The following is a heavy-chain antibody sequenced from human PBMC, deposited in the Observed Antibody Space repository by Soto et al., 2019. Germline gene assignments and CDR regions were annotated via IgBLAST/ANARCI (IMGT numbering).Heavy chain of an antibody. CDR1: GGSISSYY. J-gene: IGHJ3*02. CDR2: IYYSGST. CDR3: ARSLGSVVYDAFDI. V-gene: IGHV4-59*08. D-gene: IGHD2-2*01. Sequence: QVQLQESGPGLVKPSETLSLTCTVSGGSISSYYWSWIRQPPGKGLEWIGYIYYSGSTNYNPSLKSRVTISVDTSKNQFSLKLSSVTAADTAVYYCARSLGSVVYDAFDIWGQGTMVTVSS.